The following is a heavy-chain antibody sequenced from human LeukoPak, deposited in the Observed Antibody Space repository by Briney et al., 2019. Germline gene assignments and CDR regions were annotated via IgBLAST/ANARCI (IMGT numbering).Heavy chain of an antibody. CDR1: GFTVSSKY. CDR2: IYSDRST. J-gene: IGHJ3*02. D-gene: IGHD2-15*01. V-gene: IGHV3-66*01. CDR3: AKDGGRYCSGGTCYGDAFDI. Sequence: GGSLRLSCAASGFTVSSKYMSWVRQAPGKGLEWVSVIYSDRSTYYADSVKGRFTISRDNSKNTLYLQMNSLRAEDTAVYYCAKDGGRYCSGGTCYGDAFDIWGQGTLVTVSS.